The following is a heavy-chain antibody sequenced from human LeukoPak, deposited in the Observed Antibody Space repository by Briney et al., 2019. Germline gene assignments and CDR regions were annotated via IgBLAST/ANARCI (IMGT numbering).Heavy chain of an antibody. D-gene: IGHD6-6*01. V-gene: IGHV3-33*01. CDR2: IWYDGSNK. Sequence: GRSLRLSCAASGFTFSSYGMHWVRQAPGKGLEWVAVIWYDGSNKYYADSVKGRFTISRDNSKNTLYLQMNSLRAEDTAVYFCARNEYSGSSGYYYYYMDVWGKGTTVTVSS. CDR3: ARNEYSGSSGYYYYYMDV. CDR1: GFTFSSYG. J-gene: IGHJ6*03.